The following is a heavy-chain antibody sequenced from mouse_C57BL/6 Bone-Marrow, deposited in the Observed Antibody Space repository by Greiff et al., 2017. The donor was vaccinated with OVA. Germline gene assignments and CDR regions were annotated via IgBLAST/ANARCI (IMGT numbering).Heavy chain of an antibody. J-gene: IGHJ2*01. D-gene: IGHD1-1*01. V-gene: IGHV5-6*01. Sequence: EVKLMESGGDLVKPGGSLKLSCAASGFTFSSYGMSWVRQTPDKRLEWVATISSGGSYTYYPDSVKGRCTISRDKAKNTLYPQMSSLKSEDTGMYYCARHYYGSSDYWGQGTTLTVSS. CDR2: ISSGGSYT. CDR3: ARHYYGSSDY. CDR1: GFTFSSYG.